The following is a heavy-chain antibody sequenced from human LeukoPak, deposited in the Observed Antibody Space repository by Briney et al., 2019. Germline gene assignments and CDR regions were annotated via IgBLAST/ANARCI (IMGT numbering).Heavy chain of an antibody. Sequence: PSQTLSLTCTVSGGSISSGNYYWSWIRQPAGKGLEWIGRIYTSGSTNYNPSLQSRVTISVDTSKNQFSLKLSSVTAADTAVYYCARHSTGFYPLSAADYWGPGTLVTVSS. CDR1: GGSISSGNYY. CDR2: IYTSGST. CDR3: ARHSTGFYPLSAADY. D-gene: IGHD3-22*01. J-gene: IGHJ4*02. V-gene: IGHV4-61*02.